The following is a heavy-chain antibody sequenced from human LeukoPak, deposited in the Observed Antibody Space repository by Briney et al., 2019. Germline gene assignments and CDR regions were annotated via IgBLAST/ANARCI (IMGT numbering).Heavy chain of an antibody. J-gene: IGHJ4*02. CDR1: GFTFSSYG. V-gene: IGHV3-30*18. CDR2: ISYDGSNK. CDR3: AKDLYPVLRYFDWLSDY. Sequence: GRSLRLSCAASGFTFSSYGMHWVRQAPGRGLEWVAVISYDGSNKYYADSVKGRFTISRDNSKNTLYLQMNSLGAEDTAVYYCAKDLYPVLRYFDWLSDYWGQGTLVTVSS. D-gene: IGHD3-9*01.